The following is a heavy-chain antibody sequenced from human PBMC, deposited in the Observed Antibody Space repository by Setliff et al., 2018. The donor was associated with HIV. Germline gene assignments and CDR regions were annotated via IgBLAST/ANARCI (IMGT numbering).Heavy chain of an antibody. Sequence: PGGSLRLSCAASGFTFSSYWMHWVRQAPGKGLVWVSRINSDGSSTSYADSVKGRFTISRDNAKNTLYLQMNSLRAEDTAVYYCARSRAWLRDDAFDIWGQGTMVTVSS. D-gene: IGHD3-22*01. V-gene: IGHV3-74*01. J-gene: IGHJ3*02. CDR1: GFTFSSYW. CDR2: INSDGSST. CDR3: ARSRAWLRDDAFDI.